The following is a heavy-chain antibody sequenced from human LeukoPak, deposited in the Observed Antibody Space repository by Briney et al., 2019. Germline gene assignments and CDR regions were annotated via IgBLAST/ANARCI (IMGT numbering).Heavy chain of an antibody. V-gene: IGHV4-31*03. D-gene: IGHD4-17*01. J-gene: IGHJ2*01. CDR3: ARTQDYVGWYFDL. Sequence: SQTLSLTCTVSGDSISSGGYYWSWIRQHPGKGLEWIGYIYYSGSTYYNPSLKSRVTISVDTSKNQFSLKLSSVTAADTAVYYCARTQDYVGWYFDLWGRGTLVTVSS. CDR1: GDSISSGGYY. CDR2: IYYSGST.